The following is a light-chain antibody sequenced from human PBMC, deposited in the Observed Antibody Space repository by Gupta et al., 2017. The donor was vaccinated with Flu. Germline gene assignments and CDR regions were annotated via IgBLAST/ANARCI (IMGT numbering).Light chain of an antibody. V-gene: IGKV3-15*01. CDR3: QQYNNWPLIT. J-gene: IGKJ3*01. CDR1: QSVRTN. CDR2: GAS. Sequence: EVVMTQSPATLSVSPGERVTLSCRASQSVRTNVAWYQQKPGQAPRLLVFGASTRDTGIPARFSGSGYGKEFTLTISSRQSEDFALYYCQQYNNWPLITFGHGTKVDIK.